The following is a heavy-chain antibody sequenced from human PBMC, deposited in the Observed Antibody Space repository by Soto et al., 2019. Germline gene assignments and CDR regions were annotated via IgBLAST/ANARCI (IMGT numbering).Heavy chain of an antibody. Sequence: SETLSLTCTVSGGSVSSGSYYWSWIRQPPGKGLEWIGYIYYSGSTNYNPSLKSRVTISVDTSKDQFSLKLSSVTAADTAVYYCARLPGVYDILTGPYMDVWGQGTTVTLSS. CDR1: GGSVSSGSYY. J-gene: IGHJ6*02. D-gene: IGHD3-9*01. CDR3: ARLPGVYDILTGPYMDV. CDR2: IYYSGST. V-gene: IGHV4-61*01.